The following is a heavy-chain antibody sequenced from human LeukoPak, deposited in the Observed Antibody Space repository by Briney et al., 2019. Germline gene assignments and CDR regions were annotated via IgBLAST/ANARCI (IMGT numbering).Heavy chain of an antibody. CDR2: IRSKANSYAT. J-gene: IGHJ4*02. CDR3: TRHSYYDSSGTR. D-gene: IGHD3-22*01. Sequence: PGGTLKLPCAASGFTFSGSAMHWVRQASGKGLEWVGRIRSKANSYATAYAASVKGRFTISRDDSKNTAYLQMNSLKTEDTAVYYCTRHSYYDSSGTRWGQGTLVTVSS. CDR1: GFTFSGSA. V-gene: IGHV3-73*01.